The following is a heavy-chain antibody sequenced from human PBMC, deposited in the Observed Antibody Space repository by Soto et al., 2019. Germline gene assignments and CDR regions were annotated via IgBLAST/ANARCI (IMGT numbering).Heavy chain of an antibody. V-gene: IGHV3-23*01. CDR1: GVTFRSNA. D-gene: IGHD3-3*01. Sequence: SLRLSCAGSGVTFRSNAMSWVRQAPGKGLEWVSAISGSGGSTYYADSVKGRFTISRDNSKNTLYLQMNSLRAEDTAVYYCAKDLRFLEYRLSYDMDVWGKGTTVTVSS. CDR2: ISGSGGST. J-gene: IGHJ6*03. CDR3: AKDLRFLEYRLSYDMDV.